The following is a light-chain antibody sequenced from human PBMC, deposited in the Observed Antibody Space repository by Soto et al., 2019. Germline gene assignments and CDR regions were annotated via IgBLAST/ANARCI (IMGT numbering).Light chain of an antibody. CDR2: EVR. CDR3: SSLTTSFTYV. Sequence: QSALTQPASVSGSPGQSITISCTGTSSDVGGYNHVSWYQQHPGKAPKLIIYEVRNRPSGVSNRLSGSKSGNTASLTISGLQADDEADYYCSSLTTSFTYVFGTGTKLTVL. CDR1: SSDVGGYNH. J-gene: IGLJ1*01. V-gene: IGLV2-14*01.